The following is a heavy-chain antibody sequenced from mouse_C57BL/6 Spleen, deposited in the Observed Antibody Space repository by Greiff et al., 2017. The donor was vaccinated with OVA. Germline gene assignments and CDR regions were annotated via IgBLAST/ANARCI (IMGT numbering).Heavy chain of an antibody. CDR1: GYTFTDYN. V-gene: IGHV1-18*01. CDR2: INPNNGGT. Sequence: EVQLQQPGPELVKPGASVKIPCKASGYTFTDYNMDWVKQSHGQSLEWIGDINPNNGGTIYNQKFKGKATLTVDKSSSTAYMELRSLTSEDTAVYYCARRGNGNYRCADWGKGTLVTVSA. CDR3: ARRGNGNYRCAD. D-gene: IGHD2-1*01. J-gene: IGHJ3*01.